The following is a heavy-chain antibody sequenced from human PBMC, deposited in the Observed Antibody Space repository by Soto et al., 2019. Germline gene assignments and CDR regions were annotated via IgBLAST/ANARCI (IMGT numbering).Heavy chain of an antibody. D-gene: IGHD6-19*01. Sequence: PSETLSLTCTVSGGSVSSGSYYWSWIRQPPGKGLELIGYVYYSGSTNYNPSLKSRVTISVDTSKNQFSLKLRSVTAADTAVYYCARGRAQEWLGRFFDYWGQGTQVTVSS. CDR1: GGSVSSGSYY. CDR2: VYYSGST. V-gene: IGHV4-61*01. CDR3: ARGRAQEWLGRFFDY. J-gene: IGHJ4*02.